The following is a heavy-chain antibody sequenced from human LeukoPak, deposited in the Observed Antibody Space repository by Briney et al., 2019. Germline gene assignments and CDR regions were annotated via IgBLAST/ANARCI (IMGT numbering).Heavy chain of an antibody. V-gene: IGHV1-2*02. CDR3: AKEYKDYDILTGYFPLYYFDY. CDR2: INPNSGGT. Sequence: ASVKVSCKASGYTFTGYYMHWVRQAPGQGLEWMGWINPNSGGTNYAQKFQGRVTMTRDTSISTAYMELSRLRSDDTAVYYCAKEYKDYDILTGYFPLYYFDYWGQGTLVTVSS. CDR1: GYTFTGYY. D-gene: IGHD3-9*01. J-gene: IGHJ4*02.